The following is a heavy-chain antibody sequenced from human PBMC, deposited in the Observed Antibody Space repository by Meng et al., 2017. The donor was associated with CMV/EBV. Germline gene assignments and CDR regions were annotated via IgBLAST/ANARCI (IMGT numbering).Heavy chain of an antibody. V-gene: IGHV2-5*01. CDR1: GFSLTTSGVS. CDR2: IYWNDDK. Sequence: SGPTLVKPTQTLTLTCTFSGFSLTTSGVSVGWIRPPPGKALEWLALIYWNDDKRYIPSLKSRLTITKDTSKNQVVLTVTNMDPVDTATYYCAHTWSSNYFDPWGQGTLVTVSS. J-gene: IGHJ5*02. D-gene: IGHD4-11*01. CDR3: AHTWSSNYFDP.